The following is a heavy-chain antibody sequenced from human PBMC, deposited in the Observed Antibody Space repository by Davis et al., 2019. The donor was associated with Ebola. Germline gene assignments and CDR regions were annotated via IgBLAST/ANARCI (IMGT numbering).Heavy chain of an antibody. J-gene: IGHJ4*02. Sequence: GESLKISCAASGFTFSSYSMNWVRQAPGKGLEWVSYISSSSSYIYYADSVKGRFTISRDNAKNSLYLQMNSLRDEDTAVYYCARDVAGSGWYEGGDYWGQGTLVTVSS. V-gene: IGHV3-48*02. CDR1: GFTFSSYS. D-gene: IGHD6-19*01. CDR3: ARDVAGSGWYEGGDY. CDR2: ISSSSSYI.